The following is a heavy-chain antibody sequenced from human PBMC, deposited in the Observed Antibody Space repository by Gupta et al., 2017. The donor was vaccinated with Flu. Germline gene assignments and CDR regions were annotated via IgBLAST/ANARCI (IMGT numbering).Heavy chain of an antibody. Sequence: GQGLEWMGRIIPILGIANYAQKFQGRVTITADKSTSTAYMELSSLRSEDTAVYYCARDRRVGAVAGPPTPDAFDIWGQGTMVTVSS. D-gene: IGHD6-19*01. CDR2: IIPILGIA. CDR3: ARDRRVGAVAGPPTPDAFDI. V-gene: IGHV1-69*04. J-gene: IGHJ3*02.